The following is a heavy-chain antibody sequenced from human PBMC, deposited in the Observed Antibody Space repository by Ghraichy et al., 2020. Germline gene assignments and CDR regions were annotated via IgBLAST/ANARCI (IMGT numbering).Heavy chain of an antibody. Sequence: ASVKVSCKACGYTVTGYSIHWMRQAPGQGLEWMGWINPNNGGTNFAEKFQGRITMTSDTSTSTAYMDLSSLTSDDTAVYFCARDREGADWEYYFDFWGQGTL. CDR1: GYTVTGYS. D-gene: IGHD2-21*02. J-gene: IGHJ4*02. CDR2: INPNNGGT. CDR3: ARDREGADWEYYFDF. V-gene: IGHV1-2*02.